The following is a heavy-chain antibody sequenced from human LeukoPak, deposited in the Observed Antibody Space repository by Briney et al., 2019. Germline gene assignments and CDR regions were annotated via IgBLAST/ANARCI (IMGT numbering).Heavy chain of an antibody. Sequence: GGSLRLSCAASGFTFSSYAMSWVRQAPGRGLEWVSAISGSGGSTYYADSVKGRFTISRDNSKNTLYLQMNSLRAEDTAVYYCAKHFYYYYGMDVWGQGTTVTVSS. J-gene: IGHJ6*02. CDR3: AKHFYYYYGMDV. V-gene: IGHV3-23*01. CDR1: GFTFSSYA. CDR2: ISGSGGST.